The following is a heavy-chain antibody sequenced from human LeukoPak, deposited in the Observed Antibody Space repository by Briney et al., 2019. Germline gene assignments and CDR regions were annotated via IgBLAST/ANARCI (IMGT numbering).Heavy chain of an antibody. Sequence: PSETLSLTCDVYGGSLIGHYWSWIRQPPGKGLEWIGEINHSGKTNYNPSLKSRVTISVDTSKNQFSLKLSSVTAADTAVYYCASGRPVGIAAAASNWFDPWGQGTLVTVSS. D-gene: IGHD6-13*01. CDR2: INHSGKT. V-gene: IGHV4-34*01. J-gene: IGHJ5*02. CDR3: ASGRPVGIAAAASNWFDP. CDR1: GGSLIGHY.